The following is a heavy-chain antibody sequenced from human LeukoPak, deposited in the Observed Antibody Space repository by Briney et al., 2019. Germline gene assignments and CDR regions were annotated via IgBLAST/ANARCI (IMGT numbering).Heavy chain of an antibody. CDR2: INKNIRQK. CDR1: GFTFRSSW. J-gene: IGHJ4*02. CDR3: ARDRGYGSGSYYIMVFDY. Sequence: GGSRRLSCAPSGFTFRSSWTSWVRQAPGGGLEWVANINKNIRQKYYVDSVRGRFTISRDNAKSSLFLQMNSLRAEDTAVYYCARDRGYGSGSYYIMVFDYWGQGTLVTVSS. D-gene: IGHD3-10*01. V-gene: IGHV3-7*03.